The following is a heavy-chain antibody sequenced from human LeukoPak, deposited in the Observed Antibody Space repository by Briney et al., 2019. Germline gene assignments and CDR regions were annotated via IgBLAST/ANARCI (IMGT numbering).Heavy chain of an antibody. V-gene: IGHV4-61*01. CDR3: ARDGDY. Sequence: PSETLSLTCTVSGGSVSSDSYCWIWIRQPPGKGLEWIGYIYYSGSTNYNPSLKSRVTISADTSKNQFSLKLSSVTAADTAVYYCARDGDYWGQGTLVTVSS. J-gene: IGHJ4*02. CDR1: GGSVSSDSYC. CDR2: IYYSGST.